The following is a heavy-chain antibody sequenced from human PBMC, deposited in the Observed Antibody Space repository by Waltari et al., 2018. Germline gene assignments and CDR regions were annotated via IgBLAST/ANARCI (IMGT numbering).Heavy chain of an antibody. CDR1: GFTVSSNY. J-gene: IGHJ4*02. Sequence: EVQLVETGGGLIQPGGSLRLSCAASGFTVSSNYMSWVRQAPGKGLGWVSVIYSGGSTYYADSVKGRFTISRDNSKNTLYLQMNSLRAEDTAVYYCARGLLWFGGGLDYWGQGTLVTVSS. CDR2: IYSGGST. D-gene: IGHD3-10*01. CDR3: ARGLLWFGGGLDY. V-gene: IGHV3-53*02.